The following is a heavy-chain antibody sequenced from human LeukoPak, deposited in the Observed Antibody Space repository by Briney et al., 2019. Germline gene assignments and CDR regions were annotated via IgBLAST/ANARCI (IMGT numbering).Heavy chain of an antibody. Sequence: ASVTVSCKASGYTFTDYYMQWVRQAPRQGLEWMGWINPKSGDTNFAQKFQGRVTMTRDTSISTAYMEVSSLTSDDTAVYYCARDLRYSSSWPIWVKDYWGQGTLVTVSS. CDR3: ARDLRYSSSWPIWVKDY. V-gene: IGHV1-2*02. J-gene: IGHJ4*02. D-gene: IGHD6-13*01. CDR1: GYTFTDYY. CDR2: INPKSGDT.